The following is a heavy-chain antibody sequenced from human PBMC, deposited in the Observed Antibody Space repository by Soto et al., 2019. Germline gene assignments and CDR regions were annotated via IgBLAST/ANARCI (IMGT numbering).Heavy chain of an antibody. Sequence: SETLSLTCTVSGGSIGSGDYYWSWIRQPPGKGLEWIGYIYYSGNTYYNPSLKSRLTISLDTSKNQFSLNLSSVTAADTAVYFCARVHRQLEPTLGFDPWGQGTLVTVSS. J-gene: IGHJ5*02. V-gene: IGHV4-30-4*01. CDR1: GGSIGSGDYY. CDR3: ARVHRQLEPTLGFDP. D-gene: IGHD1-1*01. CDR2: IYYSGNT.